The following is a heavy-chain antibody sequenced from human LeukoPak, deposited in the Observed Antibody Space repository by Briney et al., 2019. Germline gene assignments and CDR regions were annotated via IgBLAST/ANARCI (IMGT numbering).Heavy chain of an antibody. Sequence: PGGSLRLSCAASGFTFSSYGMHWVRQAPGKGLEWVAVIWYDGSNKYYADSVKGRFTISRDNSKNTLYLQMNSLRAEDTTVYYCARDARIQHYYFDYWGQGTLVTVSS. J-gene: IGHJ4*02. CDR3: ARDARIQHYYFDY. CDR2: IWYDGSNK. D-gene: IGHD5-18*01. CDR1: GFTFSSYG. V-gene: IGHV3-33*01.